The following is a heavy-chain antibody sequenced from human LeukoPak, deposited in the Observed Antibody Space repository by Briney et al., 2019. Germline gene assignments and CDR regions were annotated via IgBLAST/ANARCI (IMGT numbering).Heavy chain of an antibody. Sequence: PGGSLSLSCAASGFTFSRHWMSWVRQAPGKGLEWVANIKEDGREKKYVDSVKDRFTISRDNTKNLVYLQMSGLRVDDTAIYYCARDKEGGSNDHWGQGTLVTVSS. V-gene: IGHV3-7*01. J-gene: IGHJ4*02. D-gene: IGHD2-15*01. CDR2: IKEDGREK. CDR3: ARDKEGGSNDH. CDR1: GFTFSRHW.